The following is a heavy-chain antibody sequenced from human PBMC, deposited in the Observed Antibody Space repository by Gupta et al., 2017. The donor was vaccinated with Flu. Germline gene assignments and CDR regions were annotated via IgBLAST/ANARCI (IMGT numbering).Heavy chain of an antibody. CDR3: AKDRHSGSFPGAGGWFDP. D-gene: IGHD1-26*01. CDR1: GFTFSSYA. CDR2: ISGSGGST. V-gene: IGHV3-23*01. J-gene: IGHJ5*02. Sequence: EVQLLESGGGLVQPGGSLRLSCAASGFTFSSYAMSWVRQAPGKGLEWVSAISGSGGSTYYADSVKGRFTISRDNSKNTLYLQMNSLRAEDTAVYYCAKDRHSGSFPGAGGWFDPWGQGTLVTVSS.